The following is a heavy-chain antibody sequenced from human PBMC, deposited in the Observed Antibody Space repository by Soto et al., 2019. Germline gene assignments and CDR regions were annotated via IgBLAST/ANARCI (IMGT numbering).Heavy chain of an antibody. D-gene: IGHD3-3*01. V-gene: IGHV3-23*01. CDR2: ISGSGGST. CDR1: GFTFSSYA. J-gene: IGHJ6*03. CDR3: AKPVITIFGVVSDYYYMDV. Sequence: PGGSLRLSCAASGFTFSSYAMSRVRQAPGKGLEWVSAISGSGGSTYYADSVKGRFTISRDNSKNTLYLQMNSLRAEGTAVYFCAKPVITIFGVVSDYYYMDVWGKGTTVTVSS.